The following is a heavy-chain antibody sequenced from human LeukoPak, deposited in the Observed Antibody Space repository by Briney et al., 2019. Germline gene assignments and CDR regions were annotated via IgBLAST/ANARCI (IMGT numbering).Heavy chain of an antibody. CDR3: ARVNRSYGYYYYYGMDV. CDR1: GFTFSSYA. Sequence: GGSLRPSCAASGFTFSSYAMHWVRQAPGKGLEWVAVISYDGSNKYYADSVKGRFTISRDNSKNTLYLQMNSLRAEDTAVYYCARVNRSYGYYYYYGMDVWGQGTTVTVSS. V-gene: IGHV3-30*04. J-gene: IGHJ6*02. CDR2: ISYDGSNK. D-gene: IGHD5-18*01.